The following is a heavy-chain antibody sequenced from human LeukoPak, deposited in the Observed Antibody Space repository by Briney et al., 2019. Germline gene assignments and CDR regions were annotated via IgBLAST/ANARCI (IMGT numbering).Heavy chain of an antibody. V-gene: IGHV3-9*01. CDR1: GFTFSRDG. CDR3: AKSNDILTGRFDY. J-gene: IGHJ4*02. Sequence: GGSLRLSCAASGFTFSRDGMSWFRQAPGKGLEWVSGISWNSGSIGYADSVKGRFTISRDNAKNSLYLQMNSLRAEDTALYYCAKSNDILTGRFDYWGQGTLVTVSS. CDR2: ISWNSGSI. D-gene: IGHD3-9*01.